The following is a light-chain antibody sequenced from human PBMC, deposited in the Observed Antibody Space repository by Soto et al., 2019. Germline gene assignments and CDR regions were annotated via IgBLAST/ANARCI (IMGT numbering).Light chain of an antibody. CDR2: DVS. Sequence: QSVLTQPASVSGSPGQSITISCTGTSSDVGGYNYVSWYQQHPGKAPKLMIYDVSDRPSEVSNRFSGSKSGNTASLTISGLQAEDEADYYCSSYTSSSTPWVFGTGTKVTVL. CDR3: SSYTSSSTPWV. CDR1: SSDVGGYNY. J-gene: IGLJ1*01. V-gene: IGLV2-14*01.